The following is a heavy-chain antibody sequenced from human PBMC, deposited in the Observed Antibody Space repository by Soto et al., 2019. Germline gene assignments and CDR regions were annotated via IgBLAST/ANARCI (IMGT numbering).Heavy chain of an antibody. CDR1: GYGFTTYG. V-gene: IGHV1-18*01. CDR3: ARGRYGDY. J-gene: IGHJ4*02. D-gene: IGHD1-1*01. CDR2: ISAHNGNT. Sequence: QVHLVQSGAEVKKPGASVKVSCKGSGYGFTTYGITWVRQASGQGLEWMAWISAHNGNTNYAQKLQGRVTVTRDTSTSTAYMELRSLRSDDTAVYYCARGRYGDYWGQGALVTVSS.